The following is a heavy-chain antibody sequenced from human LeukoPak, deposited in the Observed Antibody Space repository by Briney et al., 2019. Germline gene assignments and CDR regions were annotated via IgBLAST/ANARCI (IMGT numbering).Heavy chain of an antibody. J-gene: IGHJ4*02. CDR2: ISYDGSNK. Sequence: GGSLRLSCAASGFTFSSYAMHWVRQAPGKGLEWVAVISYDGSNKYYADSVKGRFTISRDNSKNTLYLQMNSLRAEDTAVYYCARGPIYWGQGTLVTVSS. CDR1: GFTFSSYA. D-gene: IGHD3-3*01. CDR3: ARGPIY. V-gene: IGHV3-30-3*01.